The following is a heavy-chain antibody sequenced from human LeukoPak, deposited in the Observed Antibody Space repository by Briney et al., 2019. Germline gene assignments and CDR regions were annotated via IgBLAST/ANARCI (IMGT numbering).Heavy chain of an antibody. D-gene: IGHD6-19*01. V-gene: IGHV3-74*01. CDR3: ARVRYSSGWYNI. CDR1: GFTFSSYW. Sequence: GGSLRLSCAASGFTFSSYWMHWVRQAPGKGLVWVSRINSDGSSTSYADSVKGRFTISRDNAKNTLYLQMNSLRAEDTAVNYCARVRYSSGWYNIWGQGTLVTVSS. J-gene: IGHJ4*02. CDR2: INSDGSST.